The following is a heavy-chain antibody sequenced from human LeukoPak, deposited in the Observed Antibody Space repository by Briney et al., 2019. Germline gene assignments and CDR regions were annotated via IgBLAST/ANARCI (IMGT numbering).Heavy chain of an antibody. J-gene: IGHJ4*02. CDR1: GFTFSSYS. D-gene: IGHD5-24*01. CDR3: ARPRGNVEMVKNPFDY. Sequence: GGSLRLSCAASGFTFSSYSMNWVRQAPGKGLEWVSSISSSSSYIYYADSVKGRFTISRDNSKNSLYLQMNSLRAEDTAVYYCARPRGNVEMVKNPFDYWGQGTLVTVSS. V-gene: IGHV3-21*01. CDR2: ISSSSSYI.